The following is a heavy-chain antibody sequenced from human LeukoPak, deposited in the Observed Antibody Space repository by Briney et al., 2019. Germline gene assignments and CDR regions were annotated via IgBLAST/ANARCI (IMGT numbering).Heavy chain of an antibody. CDR1: GYTLTDYY. CDR2: INPNSGGT. J-gene: IGHJ4*02. V-gene: IGHV1-2*02. CDR3: ARVGITMIVAPLNT. Sequence: GASVKVSCKASGYTLTDYYMHWVRQAPGQGLEWMGWINPNSGGTNYAQKFQGRVTMTRDTSISTAYMELSRLKSDDTAVYYCARVGITMIVAPLNTWGQGTLVTVSS. D-gene: IGHD3-22*01.